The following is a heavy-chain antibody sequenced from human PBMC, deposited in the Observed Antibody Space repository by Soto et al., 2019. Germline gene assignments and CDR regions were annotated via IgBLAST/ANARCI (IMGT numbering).Heavy chain of an antibody. D-gene: IGHD6-13*01. CDR2: IYYSGST. CDR3: ARDSIELAAAGTVLSYWFDP. J-gene: IGHJ5*02. Sequence: SETLSLTCTVSGGSISSYYWSWIRQPPGKGLEWIGYIYYSGSTNYNPSLKSRVTISVNTSKNKFSLKLSSVTAADTAVYYCARDSIELAAAGTVLSYWFDPWGQGTLVTVSS. CDR1: GGSISSYY. V-gene: IGHV4-59*01.